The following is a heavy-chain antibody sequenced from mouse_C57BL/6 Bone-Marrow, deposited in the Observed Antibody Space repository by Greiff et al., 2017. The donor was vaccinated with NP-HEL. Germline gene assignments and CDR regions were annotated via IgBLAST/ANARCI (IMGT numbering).Heavy chain of an antibody. V-gene: IGHV5-9-1*02. CDR2: ISSGGDYI. D-gene: IGHD2-10*01. CDR1: GFTFSSYA. CDR3: TRAYYGNYTYAMDY. Sequence: DVQLVESGEGLVKPGGSLKLSCAASGFTFSSYAMSWVRQTPEKRLEWVAYISSGGDYIYYADTVKGRFTISRDNARNTLYLQMSSLKSEDTAMYYCTRAYYGNYTYAMDYWGQGTSVTVSS. J-gene: IGHJ4*01.